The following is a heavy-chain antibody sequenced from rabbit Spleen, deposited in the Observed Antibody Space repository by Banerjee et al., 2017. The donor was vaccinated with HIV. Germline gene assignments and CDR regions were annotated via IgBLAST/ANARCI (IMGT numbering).Heavy chain of an antibody. D-gene: IGHD1-1*01. J-gene: IGHJ6*01. V-gene: IGHV1S40*01. Sequence: QSLEESGGGLVKPGASLTLTCKASGFSFNSGYDMCWVRQAPGKGLEWIACIETDSSGFTYFATWAKGRFTISKTSSTTVTLQVTSLTAADTATYFCARDTSSSFSSYGMDLWGPGTLVTVS. CDR1: GFSFNSGYD. CDR3: ARDTSSSFSSYGMDL. CDR2: IETDSSGFT.